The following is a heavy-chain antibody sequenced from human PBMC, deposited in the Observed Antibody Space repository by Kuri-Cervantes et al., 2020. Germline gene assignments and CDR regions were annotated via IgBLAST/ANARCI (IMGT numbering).Heavy chain of an antibody. J-gene: IGHJ6*02. V-gene: IGHV3-30*03. CDR1: GFTVRSDY. D-gene: IGHD6-13*01. CDR3: ARGSDSSSWYWGTGYYYYYGMDV. CDR2: ISYDGSNK. Sequence: GGSLRLSCAASGFTVRSDYMSWVRQAPKKGMEWVAVISYDGSNKYYADSVKGRFTISRDTSTNTLYLQMNSLSAEDTAVYYCARGSDSSSWYWGTGYYYYYGMDVWGQGTTVTVSS.